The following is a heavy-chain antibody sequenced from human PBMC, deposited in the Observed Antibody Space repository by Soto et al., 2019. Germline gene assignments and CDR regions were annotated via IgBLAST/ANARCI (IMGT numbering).Heavy chain of an antibody. Sequence: GGSLILSCAASGFTFSSDSMNWVRQAPGKGLEWVSYISSSSSTIYYADSVKGRFTISRDNAKNSLYLQMNSLRDEDTAVYYCARVGEYSGYDYTHYYYYGMDVWGQGTTVTVSS. CDR2: ISSSSSTI. D-gene: IGHD5-12*01. CDR1: GFTFSSDS. J-gene: IGHJ6*02. V-gene: IGHV3-48*02. CDR3: ARVGEYSGYDYTHYYYYGMDV.